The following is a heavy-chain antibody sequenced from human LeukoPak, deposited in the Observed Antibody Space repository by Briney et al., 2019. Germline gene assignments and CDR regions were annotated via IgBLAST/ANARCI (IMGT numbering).Heavy chain of an antibody. CDR3: AELGITMIGGV. D-gene: IGHD3-10*02. J-gene: IGHJ6*04. Sequence: GGSLRLSCAASGLTFSSFEMNWVRHAPGKGLEWDSYISSSGSTIYYADTVKGRITISRDNAKNSLYLQMNSLRAEDTAVYYCAELGITMIGGVWGKGTTVTISS. CDR1: GLTFSSFE. V-gene: IGHV3-48*03. CDR2: ISSSGSTI.